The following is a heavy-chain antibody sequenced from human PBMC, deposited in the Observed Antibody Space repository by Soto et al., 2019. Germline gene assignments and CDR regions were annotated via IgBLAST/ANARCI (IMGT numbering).Heavy chain of an antibody. D-gene: IGHD2-15*01. CDR1: GFTFSSYD. V-gene: IGHV3-30*03. Sequence: HVQLVESGGAVVQPGRSLRLSCAASGFTFSSYDMHWVRQAPGKGLEWVAVISYDGSNKYYADSVKGRFTISRDNSKNTLYLQMNSLRTEDTAVYYCATKIVAATSDSWGQGTLVTVSS. CDR3: ATKIVAATSDS. CDR2: ISYDGSNK. J-gene: IGHJ4*02.